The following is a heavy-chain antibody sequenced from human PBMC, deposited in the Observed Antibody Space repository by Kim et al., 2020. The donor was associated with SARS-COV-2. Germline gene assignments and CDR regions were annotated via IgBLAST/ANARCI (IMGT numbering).Heavy chain of an antibody. CDR1: GFIFDDYA. D-gene: IGHD1-26*01. CDR2: ITWDSRRI. J-gene: IGHJ6*02. CDR3: AQDIVGHRSVYFYGMDV. V-gene: IGHV3-9*01. Sequence: GGSLRLSCEASGFIFDDYAMHWVRQAPGKGLEWVSGITWDSRRIGYADSVKGRFTISRDNAKKSLHLQLNSLRPEDTAFYFCAQDIVGHRSVYFYGMDVWGRGTAVTVSS.